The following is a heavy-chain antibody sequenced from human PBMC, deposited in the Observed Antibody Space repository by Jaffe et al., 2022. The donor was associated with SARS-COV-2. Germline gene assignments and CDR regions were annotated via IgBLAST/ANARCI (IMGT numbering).Heavy chain of an antibody. CDR3: ASSRR. V-gene: IGHV3-7*03. CDR1: GFNFSRYW. J-gene: IGHJ4*02. D-gene: IGHD2-2*01. CDR2: IKEDGSEK. Sequence: EVQLVESGGGLVQPGGSLRLSCAASGFNFSRYWMNWVRQAPGKGLEWVANIKEDGSEKYYVDSVKGRFTISRDNAKRSLYLQMSSLRAEDTALYYCASSRRWGQGTLVIVSS.